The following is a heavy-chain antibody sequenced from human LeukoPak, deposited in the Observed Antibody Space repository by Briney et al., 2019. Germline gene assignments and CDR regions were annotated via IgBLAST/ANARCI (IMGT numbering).Heavy chain of an antibody. Sequence: PGGSLRLSCAASGFTFSSYGMHWVRQAPGKGLEWVTIIWYDGSNEYYADSVKGRFTISRDNSKNTLYLQMNSLRAEDTAVYYCASIQIAAAAHYFDYWGQGTLVTVSS. CDR3: ASIQIAAAAHYFDY. V-gene: IGHV3-33*08. CDR2: IWYDGSNE. J-gene: IGHJ4*02. D-gene: IGHD6-13*01. CDR1: GFTFSSYG.